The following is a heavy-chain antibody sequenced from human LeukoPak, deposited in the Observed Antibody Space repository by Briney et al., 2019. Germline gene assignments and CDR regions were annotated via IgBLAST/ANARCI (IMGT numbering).Heavy chain of an antibody. CDR3: ARVGLWHYPVDS. D-gene: IGHD1-7*01. J-gene: IGHJ4*02. V-gene: IGHV3-48*01. CDR2: ITSSSSII. Sequence: HPGGSLRLSCAASGFTFSSYWMSWVRQAPGKGLEWVSYITSSSSIIYYGDSVKGRFTVSRDNAKNSLYLQMNSLRAEDTAVYYCARVGLWHYPVDSWGQGTLVTVSS. CDR1: GFTFSSYW.